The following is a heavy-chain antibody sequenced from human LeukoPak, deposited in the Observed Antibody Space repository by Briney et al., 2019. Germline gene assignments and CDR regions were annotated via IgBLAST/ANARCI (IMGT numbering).Heavy chain of an antibody. D-gene: IGHD2-2*01. V-gene: IGHV3-23*01. J-gene: IGHJ6*02. CDR3: ARDPRTYCSSTSCRRYYYYYYGMDV. Sequence: GGSLRLSCAASGFIVRSYAMTWVRQAPGKGLEWVATISGSGTTPYYAHSVEGRFTISRDNAKNSLYLQMNSLRAEDTAVYYCARDPRTYCSSTSCRRYYYYYYGMDVWGQGTTVTVSS. CDR1: GFIVRSYA. CDR2: ISGSGTTP.